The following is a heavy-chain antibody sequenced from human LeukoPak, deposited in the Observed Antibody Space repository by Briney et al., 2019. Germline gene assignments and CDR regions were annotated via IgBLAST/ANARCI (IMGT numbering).Heavy chain of an antibody. J-gene: IGHJ4*02. CDR3: ANDLEGGAAPY. V-gene: IGHV3-30*18. CDR2: ISYDGSNK. D-gene: IGHD3-16*01. CDR1: GFTFSSYG. Sequence: PGRSLRLSCAASGFTFSSYGMHWVRQAPGKGLEWVAVISYDGSNKYYADSVKGRFTISRDDSKNTLYLQMDDLRVEDTAVYYCANDLEGGAAPYWGQGTRVTVSS.